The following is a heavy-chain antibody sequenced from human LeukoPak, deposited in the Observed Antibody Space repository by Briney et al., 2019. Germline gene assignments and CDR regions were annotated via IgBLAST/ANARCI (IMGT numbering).Heavy chain of an antibody. CDR2: IIPIFGTA. CDR3: ASYWHGATYIDY. J-gene: IGHJ4*02. Sequence: EASVKVSCKASGGTFSSYAISWVRQAPGQGLEWMGGIIPIFGTANYAQKFQGRVTITADESTSTAYMELSSLRSEDTAVYYCASYWHGATYIDYWGQGTLVTVSS. V-gene: IGHV1-69*13. CDR1: GGTFSSYA. D-gene: IGHD1-26*01.